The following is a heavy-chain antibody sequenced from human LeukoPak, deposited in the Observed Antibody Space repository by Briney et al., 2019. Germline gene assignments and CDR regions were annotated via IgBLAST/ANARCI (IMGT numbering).Heavy chain of an antibody. CDR1: GGSISSYY. D-gene: IGHD5-18*01. CDR2: IYYSGST. V-gene: IGHV4-59*01. J-gene: IGHJ3*02. CDR3: ARDLMGYGYVGDDAFDI. Sequence: SETLSLTCTVSGGSISSYYWSWIRQPPGKGLEWIGYIYYSGSTNYNPSLKSRVTISVDTSKNQFSLKLSSVIAADTAVYYCARDLMGYGYVGDDAFDIWGQGTMVTVSS.